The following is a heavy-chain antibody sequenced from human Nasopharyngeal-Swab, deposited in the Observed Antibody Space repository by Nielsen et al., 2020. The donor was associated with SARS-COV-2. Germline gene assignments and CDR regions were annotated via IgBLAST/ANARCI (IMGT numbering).Heavy chain of an antibody. J-gene: IGHJ4*02. D-gene: IGHD6-19*01. CDR3: ARDSGGPSSGWSPANLAY. CDR2: IYSGGST. CDR1: GFTVSSNY. V-gene: IGHV3-53*04. Sequence: GESLKISCAASGFTVSSNYMSWVRQAPGKGLEWVSVIYSGGSTYYADSVKGRFTISRHNSKNTLYLQMNSLRAEDTAVYYCARDSGGPSSGWSPANLAYWGQGTLVTVSS.